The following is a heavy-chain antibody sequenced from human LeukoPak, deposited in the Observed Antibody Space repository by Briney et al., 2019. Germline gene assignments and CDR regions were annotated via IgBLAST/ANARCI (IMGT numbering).Heavy chain of an antibody. V-gene: IGHV4-59*01. CDR2: IYYSGST. CDR1: GGSISSYY. J-gene: IGHJ5*02. CDR3: ARDLGPNWFDP. Sequence: PSETLSLTCTVSGGSISSYYWSWIRQPPEKGLEWIGYIYYSGSTNYNPSLKSRVTISVDTSKNQFSLKLSSVTAADTAVYYCARDLGPNWFDPWGQGTLVTVSS.